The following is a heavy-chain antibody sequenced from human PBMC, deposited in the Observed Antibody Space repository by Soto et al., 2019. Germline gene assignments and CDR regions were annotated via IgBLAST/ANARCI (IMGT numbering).Heavy chain of an antibody. CDR1: GYTFTTYY. Sequence: ASVKVSCKASGYTFTTYYIHWVRQAPGQGLEWMGVINPSRGGTNYAQKFQGRATMTSDTSTSTVYMELNSLRSEDTAVYYCARANYGSGIAFYSMDVWGQGPRSPSP. V-gene: IGHV1-46*01. D-gene: IGHD3-10*01. J-gene: IGHJ6*02. CDR2: INPSRGGT. CDR3: ARANYGSGIAFYSMDV.